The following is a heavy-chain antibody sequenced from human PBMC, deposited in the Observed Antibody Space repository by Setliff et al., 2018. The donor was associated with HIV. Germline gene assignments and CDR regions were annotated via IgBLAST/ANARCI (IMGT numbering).Heavy chain of an antibody. CDR2: ISASENIT. CDR1: GFTFKNYD. Sequence: GSLRLSCVASGFTFKNYDMSWVRQAPGKGLEWVSSISASENITYYAESVKGRFTISRDNSKNTLYMQMSSLRVEDTALYYCAKIWATAARPFDYWGQGTLVTSPQ. V-gene: IGHV3-23*01. J-gene: IGHJ4*02. CDR3: AKIWATAARPFDY. D-gene: IGHD6-6*01.